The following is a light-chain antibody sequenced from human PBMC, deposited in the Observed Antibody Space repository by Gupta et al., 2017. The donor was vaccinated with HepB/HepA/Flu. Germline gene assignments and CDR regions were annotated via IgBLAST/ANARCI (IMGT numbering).Light chain of an antibody. CDR2: GAS. CDR3: QQRYNWPLT. Sequence: EIVLTQSPGTLSLSPGERATLSCRASQSISSFLAWYQQTPGQAPRLLIYGASNRATGIPARFSGSGSGTDLTLTISNLEPEDFAVYYCQQRYNWPLTFGGGTKVEIK. CDR1: QSISSF. V-gene: IGKV3-11*01. J-gene: IGKJ4*01.